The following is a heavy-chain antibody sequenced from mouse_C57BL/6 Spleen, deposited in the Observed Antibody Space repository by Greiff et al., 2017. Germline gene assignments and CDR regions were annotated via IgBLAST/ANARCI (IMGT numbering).Heavy chain of an antibody. Sequence: VQLKQSGPGMVKPSQSLSLTCTVTGYSITSGYDWHWIRHFPGNKLEWMGYISYSGSTNYNPSLKSRISITHDTSKNHFFLKLNSVTTEDTATYYCAHGSNYWYFDVWGTGTTVTVSS. CDR3: AHGSNYWYFDV. D-gene: IGHD1-1*01. CDR1: GYSITSGYD. CDR2: ISYSGST. J-gene: IGHJ1*03. V-gene: IGHV3-1*01.